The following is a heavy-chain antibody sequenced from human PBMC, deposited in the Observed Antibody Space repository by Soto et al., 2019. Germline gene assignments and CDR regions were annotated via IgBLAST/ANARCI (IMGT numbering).Heavy chain of an antibody. CDR2: MNPNSGNT. V-gene: IGHV1-8*01. CDR1: GYTFTSYD. J-gene: IGHJ5*01. Sequence: ASVKVSCKASGYTFTSYDINWVRQATGQGLEWMGWMNPNSGNTGYAQKFQGRVTMTRNTSISTAYMELSSLRSEDTAVYYCARGVFEDDIFTGYQNWFASRGQGTLVTVAS. CDR3: ARGVFEDDIFTGYQNWFAS. D-gene: IGHD3-9*01.